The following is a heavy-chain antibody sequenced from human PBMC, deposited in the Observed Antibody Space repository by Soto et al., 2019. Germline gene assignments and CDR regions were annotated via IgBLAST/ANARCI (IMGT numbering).Heavy chain of an antibody. CDR2: INHSGST. CDR1: GGSFSGYY. J-gene: IGHJ6*02. CDR3: ARKTYYYGSGSYWCGQYHYGMDV. V-gene: IGHV4-34*01. D-gene: IGHD3-10*01. Sequence: PSETLSLTCAVYGGSFSGYYWSWIRQPPGKGLEWIGEINHSGSTNYNPSLKSRVTISVDTSKNQFSLKLSSVTAAHTAVYYCARKTYYYGSGSYWCGQYHYGMDVWGQGTTVTVSS.